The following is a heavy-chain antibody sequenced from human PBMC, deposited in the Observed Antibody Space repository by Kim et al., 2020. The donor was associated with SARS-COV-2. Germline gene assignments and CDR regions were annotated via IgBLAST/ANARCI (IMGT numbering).Heavy chain of an antibody. V-gene: IGHV3-23*03. J-gene: IGHJ4*02. CDR3: AKGHMARAKVYFDY. CDR2: IYGDGSTT. CDR1: GFTFSNYA. D-gene: IGHD2-21*01. Sequence: GGSLRLSCAASGFTFSNYAMSWIRQAPGKGLEWVSVIYGDGSTTDYVDSVKGRFTISRDNSENTLYLQMNSLRVEDTAVYYCAKGHMARAKVYFDYWGQGALVTVSS.